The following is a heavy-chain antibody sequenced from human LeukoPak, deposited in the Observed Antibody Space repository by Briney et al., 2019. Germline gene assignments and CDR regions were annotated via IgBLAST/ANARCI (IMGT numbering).Heavy chain of an antibody. J-gene: IGHJ5*02. Sequence: SETLSLTCTVSGGSISSYYWSWIRQPPGKGLEWIGYIYYSGSTNYNPSLKSRVTISVDTSKNQFSLKLSSVTAADTAVYYCARDRYYYGSGSQYPFDPWGQGTLVTVSS. CDR1: GGSISSYY. CDR3: ARDRYYYGSGSQYPFDP. CDR2: IYYSGST. V-gene: IGHV4-59*12. D-gene: IGHD3-10*01.